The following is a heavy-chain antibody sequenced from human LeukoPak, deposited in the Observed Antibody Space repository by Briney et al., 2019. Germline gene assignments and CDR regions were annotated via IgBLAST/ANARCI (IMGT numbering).Heavy chain of an antibody. CDR2: IYPGDSDT. D-gene: IGHD6-19*01. CDR1: GYSFTSYW. V-gene: IGHV5-51*01. CDR3: ASYIAVAAPRT. J-gene: IGHJ5*02. Sequence: GESLKISCKGSGYSFTSYWIGWVRQLPGKGLEWMGIIYPGDSDTRYSPSFQGQVTISADKSISTAYLQWSSLKASDTAMYYGASYIAVAAPRTWGQGTLVTVSS.